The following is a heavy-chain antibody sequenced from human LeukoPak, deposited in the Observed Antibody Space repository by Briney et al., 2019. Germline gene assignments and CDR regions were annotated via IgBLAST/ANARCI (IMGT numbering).Heavy chain of an antibody. V-gene: IGHV1-69*13. Sequence: SVKVSCKASGGTFSSYAISWVRQAPGQGLEWMGGIIPIFGTANYAQEFQGRVTITADESTSTAYMELSSLRSEDTAVYYCARDLVQVGATGGYAFDIWGQGTMVTVSS. J-gene: IGHJ3*02. CDR3: ARDLVQVGATGGYAFDI. D-gene: IGHD1-26*01. CDR1: GGTFSSYA. CDR2: IIPIFGTA.